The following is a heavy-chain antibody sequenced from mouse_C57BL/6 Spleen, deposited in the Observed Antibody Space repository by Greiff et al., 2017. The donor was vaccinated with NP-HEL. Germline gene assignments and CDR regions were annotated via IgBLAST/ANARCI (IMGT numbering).Heavy chain of an antibody. CDR2: IYPGDGDT. D-gene: IGHD2-2*01. V-gene: IGHV1-80*01. J-gene: IGHJ4*01. CDR1: GYAFSSYW. Sequence: QVHVKQSGAELVKPGASVKISCKASGYAFSSYWMNWVKQRPGKGLEWIGQIYPGDGDTNYNGKFKGKATLTADKSSSTAYMQLSSLTSEDSAVYFCARSGYVDYAMDYWGQGTSVTVSS. CDR3: ARSGYVDYAMDY.